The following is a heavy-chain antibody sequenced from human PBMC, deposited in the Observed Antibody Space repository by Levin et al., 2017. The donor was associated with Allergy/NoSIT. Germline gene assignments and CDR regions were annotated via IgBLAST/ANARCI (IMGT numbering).Heavy chain of an antibody. D-gene: IGHD5-12*01. J-gene: IGHJ5*02. CDR3: ARVAAIVATIHGWFDP. V-gene: IGHV3-30-3*01. CDR2: ISYDGSNK. CDR1: GFTFSSYA. Sequence: GGSLRLSCAASGFTFSSYAMHWVRQAPGKGLEWVAVISYDGSNKYYADSVKGRFTISRDNSKNTLHLQMNSLRAEDTAVYYCARVAAIVATIHGWFDPWGQGTLVTVSS.